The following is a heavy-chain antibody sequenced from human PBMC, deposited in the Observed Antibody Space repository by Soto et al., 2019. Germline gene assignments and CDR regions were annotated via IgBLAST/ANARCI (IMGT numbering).Heavy chain of an antibody. CDR1: GFTFIAYA. CDR2: ISKDGSNE. CDR3: AKETSRYDLWSGYYYYYGMAV. Sequence: VQLVESGGGLVQPGESLRLSCGASGFTFIAYAMHWVRQAPGEGLEWVAVISKDGSNEEFADSVNGRFTISRDNSKSTLYLQMNSLRAEDTAVYFCAKETSRYDLWSGYYYYYGMAVWGQGTTVTVSS. D-gene: IGHD3-3*01. V-gene: IGHV3-30*18. J-gene: IGHJ6*02.